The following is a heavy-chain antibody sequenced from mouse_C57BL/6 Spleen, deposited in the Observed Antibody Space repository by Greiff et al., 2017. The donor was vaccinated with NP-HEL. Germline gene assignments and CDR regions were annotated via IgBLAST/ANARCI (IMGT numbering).Heavy chain of an antibody. J-gene: IGHJ3*01. CDR2: ISDGGSYT. Sequence: EVQLVESGGGLVKPGGSLKLSCAASGFTFSSYAMSWVRQTPEKRLEWVATISDGGSYTYYPDNVKGRFTISRDNAKNNLYLQMSHLKSEDTAMYYCARDLLGLAYWGQGTLVTVSA. CDR1: GFTFSSYA. D-gene: IGHD4-1*01. V-gene: IGHV5-4*01. CDR3: ARDLLGLAY.